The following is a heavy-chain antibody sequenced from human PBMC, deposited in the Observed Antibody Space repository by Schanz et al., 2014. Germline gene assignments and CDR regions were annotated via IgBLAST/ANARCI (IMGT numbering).Heavy chain of an antibody. CDR2: INPDSGGT. V-gene: IGHV1-2*02. CDR3: ASDFWSGYSHYYYGLDV. D-gene: IGHD3-3*01. J-gene: IGHJ6*02. Sequence: QVQLVQSGAEVKKPGASVKVSCKASGYTLTAYYMHWVRQAPGQGLEWMGWINPDSGGTNYAQKFQGRVTTTRDTSINTAYMELSRLRSDDSAVYYCASDFWSGYSHYYYGLDVWGQGTTVTVSS. CDR1: GYTLTAYY.